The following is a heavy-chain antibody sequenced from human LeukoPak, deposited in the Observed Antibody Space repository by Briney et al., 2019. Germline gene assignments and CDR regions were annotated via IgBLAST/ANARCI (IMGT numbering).Heavy chain of an antibody. CDR2: IYHSGST. D-gene: IGHD3-10*01. J-gene: IGHJ4*02. Sequence: PSETLSLTCTVSGYSISSGYYWGWIRQPPGKGLEWIGSIYHSGSTYYNPSLKSRVTISVDTSKNQFSLKLSSVTAADTAVYYCARQERWFGTRVDYWGQGTLVTVSS. CDR1: GYSISSGYY. CDR3: ARQERWFGTRVDY. V-gene: IGHV4-38-2*02.